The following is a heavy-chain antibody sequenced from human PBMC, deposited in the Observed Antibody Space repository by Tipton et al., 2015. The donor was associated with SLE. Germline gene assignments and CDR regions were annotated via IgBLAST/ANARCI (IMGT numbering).Heavy chain of an antibody. V-gene: IGHV3-69-1*01. CDR2: ISSSSYI. Sequence: APGKGLEWVSSISSSSYIYYADSVKGRFTISRDNAKNSLYLQMNSLRAEDTAVYYCASQGGSGEFDAFDIWGQGTMVTVSS. CDR3: ASQGGSGEFDAFDI. D-gene: IGHD3-10*01. J-gene: IGHJ3*02.